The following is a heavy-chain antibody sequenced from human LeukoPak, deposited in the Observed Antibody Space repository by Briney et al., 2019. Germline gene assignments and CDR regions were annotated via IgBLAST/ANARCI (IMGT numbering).Heavy chain of an antibody. CDR2: LDPEDGEM. V-gene: IGHV1-24*01. CDR1: GYSLSDLS. Sequence: ASVKVSCKVSGYSLSDLSINWVRQAPGKGLEWMGGLDPEDGEMFYAQKLQGRVTMTGDTSTDTAHMELSSLTSEDTAVYYCATVHDPPPVYHYHYHGMDVWGQGTTVTVSS. CDR3: ATVHDPPPVYHYHYHGMDV. D-gene: IGHD3-10*01. J-gene: IGHJ6*02.